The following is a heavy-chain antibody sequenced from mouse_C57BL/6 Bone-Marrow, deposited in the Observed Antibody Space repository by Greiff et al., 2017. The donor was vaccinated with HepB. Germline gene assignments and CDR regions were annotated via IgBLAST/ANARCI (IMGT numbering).Heavy chain of an antibody. CDR2: IYPRSGNT. Sequence: QVQLQQSGAELARPGASVKLSCKASGYTFTSYGISWVKQRTGQGLEWIGEIYPRSGNTYYNEKFKGKATLTADKSSSTAYMELRSLTSEDSAVYVCARPYGNYYWYFDVWGTGTTVTVSS. CDR3: ARPYGNYYWYFDV. CDR1: GYTFTSYG. D-gene: IGHD2-1*01. V-gene: IGHV1-81*01. J-gene: IGHJ1*03.